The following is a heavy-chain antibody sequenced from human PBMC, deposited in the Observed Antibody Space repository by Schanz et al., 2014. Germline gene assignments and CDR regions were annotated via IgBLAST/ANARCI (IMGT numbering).Heavy chain of an antibody. Sequence: VQLVEAGGGGVQPGRSRRLERTAARKKFGKERMNWNRQTPKGLEWVSSINSRSNFIYYADSVKGRLTTFRDNAKNSVFLQMNRLRAEDTAVYYWATEGPRGARHPIDYYYAMDNWGQGTKVTV. V-gene: IGHV3-21*01. CDR3: ATEGPRGARHPIDYYYAMDN. CDR1: RKKFGKER. J-gene: IGHJ6*02. CDR2: INSRSNFI. D-gene: IGHD6-6*01.